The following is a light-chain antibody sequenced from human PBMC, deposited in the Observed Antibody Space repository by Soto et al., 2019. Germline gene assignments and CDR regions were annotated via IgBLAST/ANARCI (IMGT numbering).Light chain of an antibody. CDR3: QQLHTFPRT. CDR2: AAS. V-gene: IGKV1-9*01. Sequence: DIQLTQSPSFLSASVGDRVTITCRASQGISSYLAWYQQKPGKAPKLLFYAASTLQSGVPSRFSGSGSGTEFTLTISSLQPEDFATYYCQQLHTFPRTFGQGTKLEIK. CDR1: QGISSY. J-gene: IGKJ2*01.